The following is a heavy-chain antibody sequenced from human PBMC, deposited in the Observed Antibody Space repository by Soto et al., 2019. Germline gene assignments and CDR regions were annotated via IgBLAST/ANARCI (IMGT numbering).Heavy chain of an antibody. J-gene: IGHJ6*02. Sequence: VGSLRLSCAASGFTFSSYEMNWVRQAPGKGLEWVSYISSSGSTIYYADSVKGRFTISRDNAKNSLYLQMNSLRAEDTAVYYCAGSGTADYYYGMDVWGQGTTVTVSS. D-gene: IGHD3-3*01. CDR2: ISSSGSTI. V-gene: IGHV3-48*03. CDR3: AGSGTADYYYGMDV. CDR1: GFTFSSYE.